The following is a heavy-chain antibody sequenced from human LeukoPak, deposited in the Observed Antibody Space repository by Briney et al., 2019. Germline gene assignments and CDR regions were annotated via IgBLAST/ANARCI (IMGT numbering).Heavy chain of an antibody. J-gene: IGHJ4*02. CDR1: GFTFSSYG. V-gene: IGHV3-30*02. D-gene: IGHD2-15*01. Sequence: PGGSLRLSCAASGFTFSSYGMHWVRQAPGKGLEWVAFIRYDGSNKYYADSVKGRFTISRDNSKNTLYLQMNSLRAEDTAVYYCAKDSCSGGSCYYFDYWGQGTLATVSS. CDR2: IRYDGSNK. CDR3: AKDSCSGGSCYYFDY.